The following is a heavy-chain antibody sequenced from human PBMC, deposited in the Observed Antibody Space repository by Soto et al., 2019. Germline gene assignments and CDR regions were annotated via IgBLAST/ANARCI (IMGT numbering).Heavy chain of an antibody. CDR3: ARGSIVAAEYGMDV. D-gene: IGHD6-13*01. V-gene: IGHV3-33*01. CDR2: IWHDGSKT. J-gene: IGHJ6*02. CDR1: GFSFSTYG. Sequence: GGSLRLSCAASGFSFSTYGMHWVRQAPGKGLEWVAVIWHDGSKTYYADSVKGRLIISRDNSKNTLYVQINSLRAEDRGVYFCARGSIVAAEYGMDVWGQAPTVTVSS.